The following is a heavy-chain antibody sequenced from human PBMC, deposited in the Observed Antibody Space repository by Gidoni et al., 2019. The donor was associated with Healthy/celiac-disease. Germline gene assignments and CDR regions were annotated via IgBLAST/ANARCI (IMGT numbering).Heavy chain of an antibody. V-gene: IGHV3-30-3*01. D-gene: IGHD6-19*01. Sequence: QVQLVESGGGVVQPGRSLRLSCAASGSTFGRYAMHGGRQGPGKGLGWVAFISYDGSNKYYADSVKGRFTISRDNSKNTLYLQMNSLRAEDTAVYYCARGGGEQWLDDYWGQGTLVTVSS. CDR1: GSTFGRYA. J-gene: IGHJ4*02. CDR3: ARGGGEQWLDDY. CDR2: ISYDGSNK.